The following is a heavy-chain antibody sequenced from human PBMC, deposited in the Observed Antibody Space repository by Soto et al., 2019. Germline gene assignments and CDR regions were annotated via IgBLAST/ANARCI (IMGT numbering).Heavy chain of an antibody. CDR3: ARDLVPTMVRGVTDAFDI. CDR1: GGTFSSYA. CDR2: IIPIFGTA. D-gene: IGHD3-10*01. J-gene: IGHJ3*02. V-gene: IGHV1-69*06. Sequence: SVKVSCKASGGTFSSYAISRVRQAPGQGLEWMGGIIPIFGTANYAQRFQGRVTITADKSTCTAYMELSSLRSEATAVYYCARDLVPTMVRGVTDAFDIWGQGTMVTVSS.